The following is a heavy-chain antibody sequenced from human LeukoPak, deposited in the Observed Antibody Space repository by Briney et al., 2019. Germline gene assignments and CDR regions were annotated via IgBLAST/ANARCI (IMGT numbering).Heavy chain of an antibody. D-gene: IGHD3-10*01. Sequence: ASVKVSCKASGYTFTGYYMHWVRQAPGQGLEWMGWINPNSGGTNYAQKFQGRVTMTEDTSTDTAYMELSSLRSEDTAVYYCALYYYGSGSYYPTYYFDYWGQGTLVTVSS. V-gene: IGHV1-2*02. CDR1: GYTFTGYY. J-gene: IGHJ4*02. CDR2: INPNSGGT. CDR3: ALYYYGSGSYYPTYYFDY.